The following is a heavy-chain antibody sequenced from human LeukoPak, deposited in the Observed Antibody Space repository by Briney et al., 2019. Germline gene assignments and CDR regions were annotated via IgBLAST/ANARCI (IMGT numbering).Heavy chain of an antibody. CDR1: GGSFSGYY. CDR2: INHSGGT. D-gene: IGHD2-2*01. CDR3: ARRGGSTPSWFDP. V-gene: IGHV4-34*01. Sequence: SETLSLTCAVYGGSFSGYYWSWIRQPPGKGLEWIGEINHSGGTNYNPSLKSRVTISVDTSKNQFSLKLSSVTAADTAVYYCARRGGSTPSWFDPWGQGTLVTVSS. J-gene: IGHJ5*02.